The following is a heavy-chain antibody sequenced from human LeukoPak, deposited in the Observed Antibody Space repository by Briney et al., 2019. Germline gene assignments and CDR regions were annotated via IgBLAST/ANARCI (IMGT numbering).Heavy chain of an antibody. CDR2: IYSGGST. Sequence: PGGSLRLFCAASGFTVSSNYMSWVRQAPGKGLEWVSVIYSGGSTYYADSVKGRFTISRDNSKNTLYLQMNSLRAEDTAVYYCAGRQLVRLADAFDIWGQGTMVTVSS. D-gene: IGHD6-13*01. J-gene: IGHJ3*02. CDR3: AGRQLVRLADAFDI. CDR1: GFTVSSNY. V-gene: IGHV3-53*01.